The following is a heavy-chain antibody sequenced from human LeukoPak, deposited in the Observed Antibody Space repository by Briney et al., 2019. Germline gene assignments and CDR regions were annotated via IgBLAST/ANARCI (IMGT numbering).Heavy chain of an antibody. CDR2: ISYDGSNK. J-gene: IGHJ6*04. D-gene: IGHD3-10*02. Sequence: GRSLRLSCAASGFTFSSYGMHWVRQAPGKGLEWVAVISYDGSNKYYADSVKGRFTISRDNAKNSLYLQMNSLRAEDTAVYYCAELGITMIGDVWGRGTTVTISS. CDR3: AELGITMIGDV. V-gene: IGHV3-30*18. CDR1: GFTFSSYG.